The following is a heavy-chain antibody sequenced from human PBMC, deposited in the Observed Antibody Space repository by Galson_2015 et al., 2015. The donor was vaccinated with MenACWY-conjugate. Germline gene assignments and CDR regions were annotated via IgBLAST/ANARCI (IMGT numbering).Heavy chain of an antibody. CDR2: SAMSNGGPKN. V-gene: IGHV3-30*03. CDR3: ARDLSMASFDS. J-gene: IGHJ4*02. Sequence: SLRLSCAAYGLTFNTYGIHWVRQAPDKGLEWVAVSAMSNGGPKNYYADPVKGRFTLSRDNSKNTLYLQMSILRAECTAVYYCARDLSMASFDSWGQGTLVTVSS. D-gene: IGHD2/OR15-2a*01. CDR1: GLTFNTYG.